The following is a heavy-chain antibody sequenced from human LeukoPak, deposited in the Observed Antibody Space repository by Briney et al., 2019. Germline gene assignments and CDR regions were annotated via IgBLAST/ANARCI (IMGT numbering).Heavy chain of an antibody. J-gene: IGHJ4*02. CDR1: GYSFTSYY. D-gene: IGHD6-19*01. Sequence: ASVKVSCKALGYSFTSYYIHWVRQAPGQGLEWMGIINPSGGGTPYAQKFQGRVTMTRDTSTSTVYMELSSLRSEDTAIYHCATSSSGWYTDYWGQGTLVTVSS. CDR2: INPSGGGT. V-gene: IGHV1-46*01. CDR3: ATSSSGWYTDY.